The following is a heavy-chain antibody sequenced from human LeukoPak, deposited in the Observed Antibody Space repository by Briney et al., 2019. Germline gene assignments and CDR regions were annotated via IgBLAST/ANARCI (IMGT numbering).Heavy chain of an antibody. CDR2: ISGSGGST. Sequence: GGSLRLSCTASGFTFGDYAMSWVRQAPGKGLEWVSTISGSGGSTYYADSVKGRFTISRDNSKNTLYLQMNSLRAEDTAVYYCARIWFGELLTPFDYWGQGTLVTVSS. CDR3: ARIWFGELLTPFDY. J-gene: IGHJ4*02. CDR1: GFTFGDYA. V-gene: IGHV3-23*01. D-gene: IGHD3-10*01.